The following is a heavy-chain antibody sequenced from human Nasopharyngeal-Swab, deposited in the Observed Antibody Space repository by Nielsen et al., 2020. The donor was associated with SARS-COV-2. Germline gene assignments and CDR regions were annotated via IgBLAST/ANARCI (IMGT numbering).Heavy chain of an antibody. D-gene: IGHD2-15*01. CDR3: AKGRYCSGGSCYEADY. J-gene: IGHJ4*02. V-gene: IGHV3-23*01. Sequence: VRQAPGKGLEWVSATSGSGGSTYYADSVKGRFTISRDNSKNTLYLQMNSLRAEDTAVYYCAKGRYCSGGSCYEADYWGQGTLVTVSS. CDR2: TSGSGGST.